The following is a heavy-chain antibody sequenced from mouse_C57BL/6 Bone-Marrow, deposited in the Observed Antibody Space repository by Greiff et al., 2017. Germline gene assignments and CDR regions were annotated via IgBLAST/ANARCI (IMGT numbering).Heavy chain of an antibody. CDR1: GFTFSDYG. CDR2: ISNLAYSI. V-gene: IGHV5-15*01. D-gene: IGHD2-4*01. J-gene: IGHJ1*03. Sequence: EVKLMESGGGLVQPGGSLKLSCAASGFTFSDYGMAWVRQAPRTGPEWVAFISNLAYSISYEDTVTGRFTISSENAKNTLYREMSSLRSEDTAMYYGARDLYDYGGYFDVWGTGTTVTVSS. CDR3: ARDLYDYGGYFDV.